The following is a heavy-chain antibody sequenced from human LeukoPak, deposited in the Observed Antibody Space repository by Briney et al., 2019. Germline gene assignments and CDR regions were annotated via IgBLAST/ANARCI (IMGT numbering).Heavy chain of an antibody. D-gene: IGHD6-13*01. V-gene: IGHV3-33*06. CDR1: GFTFSSYG. CDR2: IWYDGSNK. CDR3: AKDFGSSWYNYYYYYMDV. Sequence: GSLRLSCAASGFTFSSYGMHWVRQAPGKGLEWVAVIWYDGSNKYYADSVKGRFTISRDNSKNTLYLQMNSLRAEDTAVYYCAKDFGSSWYNYYYYYMDVWGKGTTVTVSS. J-gene: IGHJ6*03.